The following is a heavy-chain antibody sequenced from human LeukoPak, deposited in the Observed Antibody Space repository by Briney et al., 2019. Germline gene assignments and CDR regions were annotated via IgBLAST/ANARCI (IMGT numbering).Heavy chain of an antibody. CDR1: GFTFSTYA. CDR2: IRGSGDST. CDR3: AKRGVVNRVILVGFYKEAYYFDS. D-gene: IGHD3-22*01. V-gene: IGHV3-23*01. Sequence: PGGSLRLSCAVSGFTFSTYAMSWVRQAPGKGLEWVSGIRGSGDSTYYADSVKGRLTVSRDNSKNTLYLQMKSLRAEDTAVYFCAKRGVVNRVILVGFYKEAYYFDSWGQGALVTVSS. J-gene: IGHJ4*02.